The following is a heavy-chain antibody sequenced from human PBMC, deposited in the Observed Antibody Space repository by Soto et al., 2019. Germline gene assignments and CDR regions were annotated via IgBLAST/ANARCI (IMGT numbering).Heavy chain of an antibody. CDR2: ISYDGNNK. CDR1: GFTFSSYG. V-gene: IGHV3-30*18. Sequence: GSLRLSCAASGFTFSSYGLHWVRQAPGKGLEWVAVISYDGNNKYYADSVKGRFTISRDNSKNTLYLQMNSLRAEDTAVYYCAKEFSSGFDYWGQGTLVTVSS. CDR3: AKEFSSGFDY. J-gene: IGHJ4*02.